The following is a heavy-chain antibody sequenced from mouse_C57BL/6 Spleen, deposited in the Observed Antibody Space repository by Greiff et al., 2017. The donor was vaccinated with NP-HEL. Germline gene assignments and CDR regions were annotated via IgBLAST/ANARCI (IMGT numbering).Heavy chain of an antibody. J-gene: IGHJ4*01. CDR3: ARTKTAQAEDYAMDY. CDR1: GYTFTSYW. V-gene: IGHV1-52*01. CDR2: IDPSDSET. Sequence: QVQLQQPGAELVRPGSSVKLSCKASGYTFTSYWMHWVKQRPIQGLEWIGNIDPSDSETHYNQKFKDKATLTVDKSSSTAYMQLSSLTSEDSTVYYCARTKTAQAEDYAMDYWGQGTSVTVSS. D-gene: IGHD3-2*02.